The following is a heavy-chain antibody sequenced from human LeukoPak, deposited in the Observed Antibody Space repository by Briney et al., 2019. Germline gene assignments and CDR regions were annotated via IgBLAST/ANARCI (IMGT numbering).Heavy chain of an antibody. CDR2: ISTTGST. J-gene: IGHJ5*01. D-gene: IGHD3-10*01. Sequence: SETLSLTCTVSGTSISRHYWSWLRQSAGLGLEWLGYISTTGSTTYNPSLECRVTMSEDTSQNQLSLTLSSVTAADTAVYFCARQDGLWVGDLGGWFDFWGQGIQVTVSS. CDR1: GTSISRHY. V-gene: IGHV4-4*09. CDR3: ARQDGLWVGDLGGWFDF.